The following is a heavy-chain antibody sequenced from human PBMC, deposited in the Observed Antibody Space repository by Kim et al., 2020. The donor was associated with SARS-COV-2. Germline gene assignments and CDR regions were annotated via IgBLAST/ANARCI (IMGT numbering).Heavy chain of an antibody. J-gene: IGHJ4*02. V-gene: IGHV4-39*01. CDR3: ARPYGVNKAGPFDY. D-gene: IGHD3-3*01. CDR1: GGSISSSTYY. Sequence: SETLSLTCTVSGGSISSSTYYWGWIRQPPGKGLEWIGSIYYSRNTYYNPSLKSRVTISVDTSKNQFSLKLSSVTAADTAVYYCARPYGVNKAGPFDYWGQGTLVTVSS. CDR2: IYYSRNT.